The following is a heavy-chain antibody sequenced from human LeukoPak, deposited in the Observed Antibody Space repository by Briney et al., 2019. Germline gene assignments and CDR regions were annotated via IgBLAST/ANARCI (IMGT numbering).Heavy chain of an antibody. Sequence: PGGSLRLSCAASGFTFSGYAMSWVRQAPGKGLEWVSAISGSGGSTYYADSVKGRFTISRDNSKNTLYLQMNSLRAEDTAVYYCAKSNDITMVRLLLLDVWGQGTTVTVSS. V-gene: IGHV3-23*01. D-gene: IGHD3-10*01. CDR1: GFTFSGYA. CDR3: AKSNDITMVRLLLLDV. CDR2: ISGSGGST. J-gene: IGHJ6*02.